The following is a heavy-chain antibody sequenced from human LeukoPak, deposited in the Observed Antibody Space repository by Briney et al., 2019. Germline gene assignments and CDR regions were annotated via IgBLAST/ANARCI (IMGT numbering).Heavy chain of an antibody. Sequence: PGGSLRLSCAASGFTFSSYSMNWVRQAPGKGLEWVSSISSSSSYIYYADSVKGRFTISRDNAKNSLYLQMNSLRAEDTAVYYCAREVLNYYGSGSYYKPSGGSAFDIWGQGTMVTVSS. V-gene: IGHV3-21*01. J-gene: IGHJ3*02. CDR1: GFTFSSYS. D-gene: IGHD3-10*01. CDR2: ISSSSSYI. CDR3: AREVLNYYGSGSYYKPSGGSAFDI.